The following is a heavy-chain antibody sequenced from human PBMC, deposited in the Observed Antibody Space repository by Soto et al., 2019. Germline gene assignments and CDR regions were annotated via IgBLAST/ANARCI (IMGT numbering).Heavy chain of an antibody. CDR1: GYTFTGYY. CDR2: INPDSGGT. V-gene: IGHV1-2*04. D-gene: IGHD3-16*02. J-gene: IGHJ5*01. CDR3: VREETGLSRKRHWFDS. Sequence: QVQLVQSGAEVRKPGASVKVSCKTFGYTFTGYYIHWVRQSPGQGLEWMGWINPDSGGTNYPENFQGWVAMTRDTSTSTAYMELSRLKSDDTAVYYCVREETGLSRKRHWFDSWGQGTLVTVSS.